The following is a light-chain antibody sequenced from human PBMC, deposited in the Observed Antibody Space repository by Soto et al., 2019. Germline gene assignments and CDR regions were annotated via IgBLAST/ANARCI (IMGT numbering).Light chain of an antibody. CDR3: QQYNKWPLT. CDR1: QSVRSSN. Sequence: EIVMTQSPATLSVSPGERATLSCRASQSVRSSNLAWYQQKPGQAPRLLIYGASTRATGIPARFSGSGSGTEFTLTITSLQSEDFAVYYCQQYNKWPLTFGGGTKVEIK. V-gene: IGKV3-15*01. CDR2: GAS. J-gene: IGKJ4*01.